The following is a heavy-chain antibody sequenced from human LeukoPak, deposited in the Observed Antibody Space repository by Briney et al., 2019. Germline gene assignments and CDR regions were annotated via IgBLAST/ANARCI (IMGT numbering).Heavy chain of an antibody. D-gene: IGHD3-3*01. CDR1: GGTFSSYA. Sequence: SVKVSCKASGGTFSSYAISWVRQAPGQGLEWMGGIIPIFGTANYAQKFQGRVTITTDESTSTAYMELSSLRSEDTAVYYCARGVLRFLEWSSPSRTSWFDPWGQGTLVTVSS. V-gene: IGHV1-69*05. CDR2: IIPIFGTA. CDR3: ARGVLRFLEWSSPSRTSWFDP. J-gene: IGHJ5*02.